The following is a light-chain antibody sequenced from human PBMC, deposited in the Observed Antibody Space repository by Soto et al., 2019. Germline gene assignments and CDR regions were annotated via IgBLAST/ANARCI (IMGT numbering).Light chain of an antibody. CDR3: QQYSGYSLFT. V-gene: IGKV1-5*01. Sequence: DIQMTQSPSTLSASVGDRVTITCRASQSISGWLAWYQQRPGKAPKLLIYDASSLESGVPSRFSGSESGTEFTLTIGGLQPDDFATYYCQQYSGYSLFTFGPGTKVDIK. CDR2: DAS. CDR1: QSISGW. J-gene: IGKJ3*01.